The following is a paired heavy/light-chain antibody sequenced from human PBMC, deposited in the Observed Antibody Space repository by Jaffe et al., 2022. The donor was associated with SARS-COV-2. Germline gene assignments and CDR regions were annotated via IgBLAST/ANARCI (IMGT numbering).Light chain of an antibody. V-gene: IGLV7-43*01. CDR2: STN. CDR3: LLYYGGAGWV. CDR1: AGAVNTYFY. Sequence: QTVVTQEPSLSVSPGGTITLTCSSSAGAVNTYFYPNWFQQKPGQAPMPLIYSTNNKHSWTPARFSGSLLGGKAALTLSDVQPEDEADYYCLLYYGGAGWVFGGGTKLTVL. J-gene: IGLJ3*02.
Heavy chain of an antibody. D-gene: IGHD5-18*01. Sequence: EVQLSESGGGLVEPGGSLRLSCAASGFSFSKSTMTWVRQAPGKGLEWVSSISEVGRTTFYADSVKGRFTISRDNSKNTLYLQMSSLRAEDTAVYYCGKIDTTMLINFDRWGQGTLVTVSS. CDR2: ISEVGRTT. V-gene: IGHV3-23*01. CDR3: GKIDTTMLINFDR. J-gene: IGHJ4*02. CDR1: GFSFSKST.